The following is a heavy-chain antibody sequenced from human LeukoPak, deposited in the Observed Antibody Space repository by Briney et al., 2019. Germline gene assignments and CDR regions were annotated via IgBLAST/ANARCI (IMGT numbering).Heavy chain of an antibody. CDR2: INHSGST. CDR3: ARAHHYFDY. J-gene: IGHJ4*02. CDR1: GGSFSGYY. V-gene: IGHV4-34*01. Sequence: SETLSLTCAVYGGSFSGYYWSWIRQPPGKGLEWIGEINHSGSTNYNPSLKSRVTISVDTSKNQFSLKLSSVTAADTAVYYCARAHHYFDYWGQGTLVTVSS.